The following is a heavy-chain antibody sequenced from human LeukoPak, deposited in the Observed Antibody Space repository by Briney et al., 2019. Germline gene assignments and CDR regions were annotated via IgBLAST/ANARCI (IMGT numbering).Heavy chain of an antibody. D-gene: IGHD3-10*01. CDR1: GGSIKSNNW. J-gene: IGHJ1*01. V-gene: IGHV4-4*02. CDR3: ARGSPGISRGREYFQH. CDR2: IYHSGST. Sequence: SGTLSLTCAVSGGSIKSNNWWSWVRQPPGKGLEWIGEIYHSGSTNYNPSLESRVTVSVDTSKNQFSLKLSSVTAADTAVYYCARGSPGISRGREYFQHWGQGTLVTVSS.